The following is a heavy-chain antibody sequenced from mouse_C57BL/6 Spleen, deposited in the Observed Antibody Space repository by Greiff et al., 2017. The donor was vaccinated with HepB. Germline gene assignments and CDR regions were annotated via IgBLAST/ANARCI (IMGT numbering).Heavy chain of an antibody. CDR1: GYSITSGYD. CDR3: ARGRPFDV. Sequence: EVKLQESGPGMVKPSQSLSLTCTVTGYSITSGYDWHWIRHFPGNKLDWMGYISYSGSTNYNPSLKSRISITHDTSKNHFFLKLNSVTTEDTATYYCARGRPFDVWGTGTTVTVSS. CDR2: ISYSGST. J-gene: IGHJ1*03. V-gene: IGHV3-1*01.